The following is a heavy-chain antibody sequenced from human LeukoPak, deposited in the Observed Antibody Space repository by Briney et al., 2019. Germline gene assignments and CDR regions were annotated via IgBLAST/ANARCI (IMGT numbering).Heavy chain of an antibody. J-gene: IGHJ4*02. CDR2: ISGSGGRT. CDR1: GFTFSSYG. Sequence: RPGGSLRLSCAASGFTFSSYGMHWVRQAPGKGLEWVSAISGSGGRTYYADSVKGRFTISRDNSKNTLYLQMNSLRAEDTAVYYCTKPYCGGDCYSGPGYYFDYWGQGALVTVSS. V-gene: IGHV3-23*01. CDR3: TKPYCGGDCYSGPGYYFDY. D-gene: IGHD2-21*02.